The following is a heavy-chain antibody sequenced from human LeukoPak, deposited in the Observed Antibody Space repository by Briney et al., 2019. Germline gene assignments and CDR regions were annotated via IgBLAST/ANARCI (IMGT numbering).Heavy chain of an antibody. J-gene: IGHJ6*03. V-gene: IGHV4-34*01. Sequence: PSETLSLTCAVYGGSFSGYYWSWIRQPPGKGLEWIGEINHSGSTNYNPSLKSRVTISVDTSKNQFSLKLSSVTAADTAVYYCARGCCSTPHYYMDVWGKGTTATVSS. CDR2: INHSGST. CDR1: GGSFSGYY. CDR3: ARGCCSTPHYYMDV. D-gene: IGHD2-2*01.